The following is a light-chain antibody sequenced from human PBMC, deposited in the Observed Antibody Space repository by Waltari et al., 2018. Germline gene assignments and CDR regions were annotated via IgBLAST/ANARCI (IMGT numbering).Light chain of an antibody. Sequence: QSVLTQPPSMSGTPGQRVTISCSGSNFNIGSSYVYWYQQFPGMAPQLLIYRNTERPSGVPDRFSASKAGASASLAIIGLRSEDEADYHCAAWDDSLSGRVFGGGTKLTV. CDR1: NFNIGSSY. J-gene: IGLJ2*01. V-gene: IGLV1-47*01. CDR3: AAWDDSLSGRV. CDR2: RNT.